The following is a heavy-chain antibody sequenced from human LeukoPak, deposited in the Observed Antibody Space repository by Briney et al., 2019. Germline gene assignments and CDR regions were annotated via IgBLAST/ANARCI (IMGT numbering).Heavy chain of an antibody. CDR3: ARVHIVTGTYFDS. CDR2: IYSSYFT. D-gene: IGHD3-10*01. V-gene: IGHV4-4*07. CDR1: GDSMSGYS. J-gene: IGHJ4*02. Sequence: SETLSLTCTVSGDSMSGYSWSWLRQPAGKELEWIGRIYSSYFTEYNLSLDGRVTMSIDTSKNQFPLMLDSVTAADTAVYYCARVHIVTGTYFDSWGQGALVTVSS.